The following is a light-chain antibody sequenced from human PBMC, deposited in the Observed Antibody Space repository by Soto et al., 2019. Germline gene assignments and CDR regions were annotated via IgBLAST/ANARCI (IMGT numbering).Light chain of an antibody. J-gene: IGLJ3*02. CDR3: SSFTTSSTWV. V-gene: IGLV2-18*02. CDR1: SIDGGSYKR. Sequence: QSALTQPPSVSGSPGQSVTISCTGSSIDGGSYKRVSWYQQPPGTAPKLIIYEDTNRPSGVPDRFSGSKSGNTASLTISGLQAEDEADYYCSSFTTSSTWVFGGGTKLTVL. CDR2: EDT.